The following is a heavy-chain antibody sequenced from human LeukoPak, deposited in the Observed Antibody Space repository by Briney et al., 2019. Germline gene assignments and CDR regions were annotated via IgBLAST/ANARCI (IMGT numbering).Heavy chain of an antibody. V-gene: IGHV4-4*07. D-gene: IGHD5-12*01. J-gene: IGHJ5*02. CDR3: ARGMAEAYDYNWFDP. CDR2: IYGSGTT. CDR1: GGSVSNYY. Sequence: SETLSLTCTVSGGSVSNYYWSWVRQPAGKGLEWIGRIYGSGTTRYNPSLQSRFTMSVDVSKNQFSLTLTSMTAAATAVYFCARGMAEAYDYNWFDPWGQGILVTVSS.